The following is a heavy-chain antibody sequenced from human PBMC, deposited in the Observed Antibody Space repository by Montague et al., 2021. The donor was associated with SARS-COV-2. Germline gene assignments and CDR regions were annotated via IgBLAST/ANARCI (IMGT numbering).Heavy chain of an antibody. CDR2: FYYAGGT. V-gene: IGHV4-39*01. Sequence: SETLSLTCTVSGGSVSRISSHWGWIRQPPGKGLEYIGSFYYAGGTQYNPSLKSRGTISADTSNDQFSLKMNSVTAADTAVYFCARLNGSSFDYWGQGTLVTVSS. CDR3: ARLNGSSFDY. J-gene: IGHJ4*02. D-gene: IGHD2/OR15-2a*01. CDR1: GGSVSRISSH.